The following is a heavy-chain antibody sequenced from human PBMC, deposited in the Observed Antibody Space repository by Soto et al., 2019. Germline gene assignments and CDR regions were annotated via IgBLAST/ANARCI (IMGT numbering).Heavy chain of an antibody. CDR2: ISYDGSNK. CDR3: ARANHYYYDSSGYQFDY. D-gene: IGHD3-22*01. J-gene: IGHJ4*02. CDR1: GFTFSSCA. V-gene: IGHV3-30-3*01. Sequence: GGSLRLSCAASGFTFSSCAMHWVRQAPGKGLEWVAVISYDGSNKYYADSVKGRFTISRDNSKNTLYLQMNSLRAEDTAVYYCARANHYYYDSSGYQFDYWGQGTLVTVSS.